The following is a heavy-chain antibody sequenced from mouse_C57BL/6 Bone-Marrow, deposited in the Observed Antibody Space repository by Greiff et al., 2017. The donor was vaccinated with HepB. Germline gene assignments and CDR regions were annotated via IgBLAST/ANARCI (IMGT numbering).Heavy chain of an antibody. CDR1: GYTFTSYW. D-gene: IGHD1-1*01. V-gene: IGHV1-50*01. CDR2: IDPSDSYT. J-gene: IGHJ1*03. Sequence: QVQLQQSGAELVKPGASVKLSCKASGYTFTSYWMQWVKQRPGQGLEWIGEIDPSDSYTNYNQKFKGKATLTVDTSSSTAYMQLSSLTSEDSAVYYCARWGITTVVAPSYWYFDVWGTGTTVTVSS. CDR3: ARWGITTVVAPSYWYFDV.